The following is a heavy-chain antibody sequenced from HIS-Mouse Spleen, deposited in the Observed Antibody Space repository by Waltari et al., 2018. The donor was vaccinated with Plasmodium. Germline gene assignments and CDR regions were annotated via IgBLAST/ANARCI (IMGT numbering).Heavy chain of an antibody. J-gene: IGHJ4*02. CDR2: INHSGST. Sequence: QVHLQQWGAGLLKPSETLSLTCAVYGGSFSGYYWSWIRQPPGKGLEWIGEINHSGSTNAKPSLKSRVTISVDTSKNQFSLKLSSVTAADTAVYYCARLVVVASKDSYWGQGTLVTVSS. D-gene: IGHD2-15*01. V-gene: IGHV4-34*01. CDR3: ARLVVVASKDSY. CDR1: GGSFSGYY.